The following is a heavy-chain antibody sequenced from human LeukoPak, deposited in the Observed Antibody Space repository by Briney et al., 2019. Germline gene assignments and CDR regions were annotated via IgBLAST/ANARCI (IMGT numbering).Heavy chain of an antibody. D-gene: IGHD6-19*01. V-gene: IGHV5-51*01. Sequence: GESLKISCKGSGYSFTSYWIGWVRRMPGKGREWMGFIYPGDSDTRYSPSFQGQVTISADKSISTAYLQWSSLKASDTAMYYCARHGGSSVHYYYGMDVWGKGTTVTVSS. CDR2: IYPGDSDT. CDR1: GYSFTSYW. CDR3: ARHGGSSVHYYYGMDV. J-gene: IGHJ6*04.